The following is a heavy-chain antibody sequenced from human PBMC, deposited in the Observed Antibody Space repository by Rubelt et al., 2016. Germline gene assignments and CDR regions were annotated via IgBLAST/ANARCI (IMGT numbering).Heavy chain of an antibody. V-gene: IGHV3-64*04. CDR2: VSSNGGST. CDR3: AREGEDYGTDAFDV. CDR1: GFTFSSCA. J-gene: IGHJ3*01. Sequence: QLVESGGGLVQPGGSLRLSCSASGFTFSSCAMYWVRQAPGKGLEYVSGVSSNGGSTYYADSVKGRFTTSRDNSKNTLYVQLNRLRIEDTAVYFCAREGEDYGTDAFDVWGQGTMVTVSS. D-gene: IGHD4/OR15-4a*01.